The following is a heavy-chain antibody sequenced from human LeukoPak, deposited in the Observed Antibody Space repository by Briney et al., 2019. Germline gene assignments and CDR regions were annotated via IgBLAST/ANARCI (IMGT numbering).Heavy chain of an antibody. V-gene: IGHV3-23*01. CDR1: GFTFSSYA. D-gene: IGHD3-3*01. CDR3: AKDGRITIFGVAKDYFDY. Sequence: GGSLRPSCAASGFTFSSYAMSWVRQAPGKGLEWVSAISGSGGSTYYADSVKGRFTISRDNSKNTLYLQMNSLRAEDTAVYYCAKDGRITIFGVAKDYFDYWGQGTLVTVSS. CDR2: ISGSGGST. J-gene: IGHJ4*02.